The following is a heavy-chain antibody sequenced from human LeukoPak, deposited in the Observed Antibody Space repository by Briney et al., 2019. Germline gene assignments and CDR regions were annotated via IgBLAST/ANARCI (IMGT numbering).Heavy chain of an antibody. CDR2: INPNSGGT. CDR1: GYTFTVYY. D-gene: IGHD3-22*01. V-gene: IGHV1-2*02. Sequence: ASVKVSFKASGYTFTVYYMHWVRQAPGQGVGWMGWINPNSGGTNYAQKFQGRVTMTRDTSISTTYMELSRLRSDDTAVYYCAREVNYYDSSGYYCDYWGQGTLVTVSS. CDR3: AREVNYYDSSGYYCDY. J-gene: IGHJ4*02.